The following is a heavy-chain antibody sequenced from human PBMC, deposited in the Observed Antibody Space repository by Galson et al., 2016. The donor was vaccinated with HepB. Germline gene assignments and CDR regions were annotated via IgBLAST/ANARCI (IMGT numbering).Heavy chain of an antibody. D-gene: IGHD3-3*01. CDR2: IYTSGST. CDR3: ARGYDFWSGYGGGNWIGT. Sequence: TLSLTCTVSGGSISSGSYYWSWIRQPAGKGLEWIGRIYTSGSTNYNPPLKSRVTISVDQSKNQFSLKLRSVTAADTAVYYCARGYDFWSGYGGGNWIGTWGQGTLVTVSS. V-gene: IGHV4-61*02. CDR1: GGSISSGSYY. J-gene: IGHJ5*02.